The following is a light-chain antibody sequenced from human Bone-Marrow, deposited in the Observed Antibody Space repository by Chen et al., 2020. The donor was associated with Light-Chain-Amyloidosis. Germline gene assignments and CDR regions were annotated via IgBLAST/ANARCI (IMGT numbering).Light chain of an antibody. Sequence: QSVLTQPPSASGTPGQRVTISCSGASSNIGINDVYWYQHFPGAAPNLLITRKNQRPSGVPERFSASKSVTSAFLAMTGLRSEDEAEYYCAAWDGSLSGYVFGTGTKVIVL. J-gene: IGLJ1*01. CDR3: AAWDGSLSGYV. CDR1: SSNIGIND. V-gene: IGLV1-47*01. CDR2: RKN.